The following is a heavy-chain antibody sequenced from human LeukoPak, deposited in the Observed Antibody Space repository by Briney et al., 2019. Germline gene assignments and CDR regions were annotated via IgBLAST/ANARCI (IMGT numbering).Heavy chain of an antibody. CDR2: IYYSGST. D-gene: IGHD3-3*02. CDR3: ARGLLAGNWFDP. Sequence: SETLSLTCTVSGYSISSGYYWGWIRQPPGKGLEWIGSIYYSGSTYYNPSLKSRVTISVDTSKNQFSLKLSSVTAADTAVYYCARGLLAGNWFDPWGQGTLVTVSS. V-gene: IGHV4-38-2*02. J-gene: IGHJ5*02. CDR1: GYSISSGYY.